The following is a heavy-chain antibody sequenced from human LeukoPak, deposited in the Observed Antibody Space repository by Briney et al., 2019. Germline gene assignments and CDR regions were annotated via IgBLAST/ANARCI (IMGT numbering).Heavy chain of an antibody. Sequence: SETLSLTCTVSGGSISTYYWSWIRQPAGKGLEWIGRMHTSGSTNYNPSLKSRVTMSVDTSKNQFSLKLSSVTAADTAVYYCARQAAAIWYYFDYWGQGTLVTVSS. CDR2: MHTSGST. CDR3: ARQAAAIWYYFDY. V-gene: IGHV4-4*07. CDR1: GGSISTYY. D-gene: IGHD2-2*02. J-gene: IGHJ4*02.